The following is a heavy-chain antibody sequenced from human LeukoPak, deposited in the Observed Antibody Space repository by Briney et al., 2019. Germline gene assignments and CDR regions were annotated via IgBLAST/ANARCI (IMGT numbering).Heavy chain of an antibody. CDR3: ARDGPAQMVDFDY. Sequence: GDSVKVSCKASGYTFTGSGWYLYWPRQAPGQGLECVGWIHPNNGATLYAQKFQGRVAMTTDTSISTAYMELSRLRPDDTAMYYCARDGPAQMVDFDYWGQGTLVTVSS. V-gene: IGHV1-2*02. J-gene: IGHJ4*02. CDR1: GYTFTGSGWY. CDR2: IHPNNGAT. D-gene: IGHD3-10*01.